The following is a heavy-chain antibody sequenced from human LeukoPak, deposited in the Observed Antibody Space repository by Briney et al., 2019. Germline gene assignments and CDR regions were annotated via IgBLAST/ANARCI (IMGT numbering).Heavy chain of an antibody. CDR1: GGSISSGTYY. CDR3: ARRIYYDILTGHRGAFDI. J-gene: IGHJ3*02. V-gene: IGHV4-39*07. Sequence: SETLSLTCTVSGGSISSGTYYWGWIRQPPGKGLEWIGSIYYSGSTYYNPSLRSRVTISVDTSKNQFSLRLGSVTAADTAVYYCARRIYYDILTGHRGAFDIWGQGTMVTVSS. CDR2: IYYSGST. D-gene: IGHD3-9*01.